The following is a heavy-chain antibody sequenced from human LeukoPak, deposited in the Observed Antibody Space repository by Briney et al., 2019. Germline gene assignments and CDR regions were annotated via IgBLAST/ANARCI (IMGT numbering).Heavy chain of an antibody. V-gene: IGHV3-21*01. CDR1: GFTFSSYS. Sequence: GGSLRLSCAASGFTFSSYSMNWVRQAPGKGLEWVSSISSSSSYIYYADSVKGRFTISRDNAKNSLYLQMNSLRAGDTAVYYCARVARGRYYFDYWGQGTLVTVSS. J-gene: IGHJ4*02. CDR2: ISSSSSYI. CDR3: ARVARGRYYFDY.